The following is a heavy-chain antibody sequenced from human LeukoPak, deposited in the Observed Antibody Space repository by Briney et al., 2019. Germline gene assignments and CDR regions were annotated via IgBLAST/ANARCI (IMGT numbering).Heavy chain of an antibody. CDR3: ASEIGRNGDYDFWSGYYRRGKGFDY. D-gene: IGHD3-3*01. V-gene: IGHV1-18*01. CDR1: GYTFTSYG. Sequence: ASVKVSCKASGYTFTSYGISWVRQAPGQGLEWMGWISAYNGNTNYAQKLQGRVTMTTDTSTSTVYMELSSLRSEDTAVYYCASEIGRNGDYDFWSGYYRRGKGFDYWGQGTLVTVSS. CDR2: ISAYNGNT. J-gene: IGHJ4*02.